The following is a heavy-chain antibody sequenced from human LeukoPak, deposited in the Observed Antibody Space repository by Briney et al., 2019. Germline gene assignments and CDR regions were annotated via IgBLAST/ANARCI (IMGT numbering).Heavy chain of an antibody. CDR1: GDSISSGDYY. J-gene: IGHJ4*02. Sequence: SETLSLTCSVSGDSISSGDYYWGWIRQPPGKGLEWIGYIYYSGSTYYNPSLKSRVTISVDTSKNQFSLKLSSVTAADTAVYYCARLPIAAAGTPLFDYWGQGTLVTVSS. CDR3: ARLPIAAAGTPLFDY. CDR2: IYYSGST. D-gene: IGHD6-13*01. V-gene: IGHV4-30-4*01.